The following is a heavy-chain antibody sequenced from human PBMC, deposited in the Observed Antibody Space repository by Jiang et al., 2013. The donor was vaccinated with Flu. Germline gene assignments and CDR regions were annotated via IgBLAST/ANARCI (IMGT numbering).Heavy chain of an antibody. D-gene: IGHD2-2*02. Sequence: YDGSNKYYADSVKGRFTISRDNSKNTLYLQMNSLRAEDTAVYYCAKEYRDIVVVPAAIRYYYYMDVWGKGTTVTVSS. CDR3: AKEYRDIVVVPAAIRYYYYMDV. V-gene: IGHV3-30*18. CDR2: YDGSNK. J-gene: IGHJ6*03.